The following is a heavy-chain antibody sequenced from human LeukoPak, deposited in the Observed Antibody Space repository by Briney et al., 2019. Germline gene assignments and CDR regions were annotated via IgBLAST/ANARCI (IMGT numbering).Heavy chain of an antibody. CDR2: IYYSGTT. CDR3: ARGRILRIAKYYMDV. Sequence: PSETLSLTCTVSGGSISSGFYYWGWIRQPPGKGLEWIGSIYYSGTTYYNPSLKSRVTISVDTSKNKFSLKLSSVTAADTAVYYCARGRILRIAKYYMDVWGKGTTVTISS. J-gene: IGHJ6*03. V-gene: IGHV4-39*07. D-gene: IGHD2-15*01. CDR1: GGSISSGFYY.